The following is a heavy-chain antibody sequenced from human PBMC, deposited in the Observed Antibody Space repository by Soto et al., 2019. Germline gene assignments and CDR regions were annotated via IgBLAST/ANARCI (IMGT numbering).Heavy chain of an antibody. CDR2: IIPVLGTP. D-gene: IGHD6-25*01. J-gene: IGHJ6*02. V-gene: IGHV1-69*01. Sequence: QVLLVQSSAEVKKPGSSVKVSCKASGGTFTSTAFSWVRQAPGQGLEWMGGIIPVLGTPNYAQKFQARLTVTADASTTTVHMELSSRRSDDTAVYYCASSAGLDHLLNYYGLNVWGQGPTVPVSS. CDR1: GGTFTSTA. CDR3: ASSAGLDHLLNYYGLNV.